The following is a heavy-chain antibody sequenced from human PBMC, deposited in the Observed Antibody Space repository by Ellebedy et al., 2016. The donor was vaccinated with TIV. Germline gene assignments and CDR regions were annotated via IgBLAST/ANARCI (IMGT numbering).Heavy chain of an antibody. V-gene: IGHV3-74*01. Sequence: GESLKISCAASGFTFSSYWMHWARQAPGKGLVWVSRINSDGSSTSYADSVKGRFTISRDNAKNTLYLQMNSLRAEDTAVYYCARDHPLGIENFDYWGQGTLVTVSS. CDR2: INSDGSST. CDR1: GFTFSSYW. J-gene: IGHJ4*02. D-gene: IGHD7-27*01. CDR3: ARDHPLGIENFDY.